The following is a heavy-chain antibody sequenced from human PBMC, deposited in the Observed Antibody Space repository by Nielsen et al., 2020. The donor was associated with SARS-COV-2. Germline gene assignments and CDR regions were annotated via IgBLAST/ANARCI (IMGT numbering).Heavy chain of an antibody. CDR2: IHGSGST. Sequence: SETLSLTCTISGGSISPFYWSWVRKSPGKGLEWLGYIHGSGSTTYNPSLKSRVTISVDTSKNQFSLKVNSVTAADTAVYYCVRIDMATISVDYWGRGTLVTVSS. J-gene: IGHJ4*02. V-gene: IGHV4-59*01. CDR1: GGSISPFY. D-gene: IGHD5-24*01. CDR3: VRIDMATISVDY.